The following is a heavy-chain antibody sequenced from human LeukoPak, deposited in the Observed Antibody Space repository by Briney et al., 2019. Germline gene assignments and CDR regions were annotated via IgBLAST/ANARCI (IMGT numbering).Heavy chain of an antibody. CDR1: GFTFSSYG. CDR2: IRYDGSNR. Sequence: GGSLRLSCAASGFTFSSYGMHWVRQAPGKGLEWVAFIRYDGSNRYYADSVKGRFTISRDNSKNTLYLQMNSLRAEDTAVYYCAKKTIVGATVDAFDIWGQGTMVTVSS. V-gene: IGHV3-30*02. CDR3: AKKTIVGATVDAFDI. J-gene: IGHJ3*02. D-gene: IGHD1-26*01.